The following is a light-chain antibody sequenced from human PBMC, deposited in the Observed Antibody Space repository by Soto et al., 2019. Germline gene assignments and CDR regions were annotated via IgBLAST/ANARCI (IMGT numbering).Light chain of an antibody. CDR3: QQYNNWPPYT. Sequence: EKVMTQSPATLSVSPGERATLSCRASQSVSSNLAWYQQKPGQAPRLLIYGASTRATGIPARFSGSGSGTEFTLTSNSLQSEDFAVYYGQQYNNWPPYTVGQAIKLVSK. CDR2: GAS. J-gene: IGKJ2*01. V-gene: IGKV3-15*01. CDR1: QSVSSN.